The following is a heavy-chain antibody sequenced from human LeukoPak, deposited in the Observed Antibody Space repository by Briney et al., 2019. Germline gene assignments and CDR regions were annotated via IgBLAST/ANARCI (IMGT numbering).Heavy chain of an antibody. D-gene: IGHD2-15*01. CDR2: VYYSGST. Sequence: SETLSLTCTVSGGSISSYYWSWIRQSPGKGLEWIGYVYYSGSTNYNPSLKSRVTISVDTSKNQFSLKLSSVTVADTAVYCCARSPLLVVAASVFDYWGQGTLVTVSS. CDR3: ARSPLLVVAASVFDY. J-gene: IGHJ4*02. V-gene: IGHV4-59*01. CDR1: GGSISSYY.